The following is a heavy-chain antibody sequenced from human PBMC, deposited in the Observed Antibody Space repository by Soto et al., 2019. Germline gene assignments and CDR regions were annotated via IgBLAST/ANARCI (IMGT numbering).Heavy chain of an antibody. CDR1: GGTFSSYA. J-gene: IGHJ4*02. V-gene: IGHV1-69*12. Sequence: QVQLVQSGAEVKKPGSSVKVSCKASGGTFSSYAISWVRQAPGQGLEWRGGIIPIFGTANYAQKFQGRVTITADESTRTAYMELSSLRSEDTAVYYCASYGAAAGSYYFDYWGQGHLVTVSS. CDR3: ASYGAAAGSYYFDY. D-gene: IGHD6-13*01. CDR2: IIPIFGTA.